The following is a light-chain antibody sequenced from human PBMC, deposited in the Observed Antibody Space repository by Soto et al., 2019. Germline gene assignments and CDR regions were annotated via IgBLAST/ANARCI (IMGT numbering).Light chain of an antibody. CDR2: GAS. V-gene: IGKV3-15*01. J-gene: IGKJ1*01. Sequence: EIVMTQSPATLSVSPGERATLSCRASQSVGSNLAWYQQKPGQAPRLLIYGASTRATGIPARFSGSGSGTEFTLNISSLQSEDFAMYFCQQYNNWPPDRTFGQGTKVEIK. CDR3: QQYNNWPPDRT. CDR1: QSVGSN.